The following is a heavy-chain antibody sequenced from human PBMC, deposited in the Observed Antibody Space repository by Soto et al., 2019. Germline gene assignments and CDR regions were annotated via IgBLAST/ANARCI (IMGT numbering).Heavy chain of an antibody. CDR1: GFTFSSYS. CDR3: ARDEYSSSPIGDY. D-gene: IGHD6-6*01. J-gene: IGHJ4*02. V-gene: IGHV3-21*01. Sequence: GESLKISCAASGFTFSSYSMNWVRQAPGKGLEWVSSISSSSSYIYYADSVKGRFTISRDNAKNSLYLQMNSLRAEDTAVYYCARDEYSSSPIGDYWGQGTLVTVSS. CDR2: ISSSSSYI.